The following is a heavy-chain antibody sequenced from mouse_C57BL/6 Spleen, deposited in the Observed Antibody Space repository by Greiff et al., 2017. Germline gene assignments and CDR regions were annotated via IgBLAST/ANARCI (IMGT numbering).Heavy chain of an antibody. Sequence: VQLQQSGPELVKPGASVKIPCKASGYTFTDYNMDWVKQSHGKSLEWIGDINPNNGGTIYNQKFKGKATLTVDKSSSTAYMKLRSLTSEDTAVYYCARPITTVVPWYFDVWGTGTTVTVSS. CDR2: INPNNGGT. J-gene: IGHJ1*03. D-gene: IGHD1-1*01. V-gene: IGHV1-18*01. CDR3: ARPITTVVPWYFDV. CDR1: GYTFTDYN.